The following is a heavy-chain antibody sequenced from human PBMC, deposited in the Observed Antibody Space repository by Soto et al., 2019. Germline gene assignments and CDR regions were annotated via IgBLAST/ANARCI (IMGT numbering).Heavy chain of an antibody. CDR3: ASHDPGARFDP. CDR2: INPNNGAT. CDR1: RYIFTAYF. V-gene: IGHV1-2*02. Sequence: QVQLVQSGAEVKKPGASVKVSCKAPRYIFTAYFMHWVRQAPGQGLEWMGWINPNNGATHDGLSFQGRVTMTRDTSISTAYLELSSRISDDTAVYYCASHDPGARFDPWGQGTLVIVSS. J-gene: IGHJ5*02. D-gene: IGHD1-1*01.